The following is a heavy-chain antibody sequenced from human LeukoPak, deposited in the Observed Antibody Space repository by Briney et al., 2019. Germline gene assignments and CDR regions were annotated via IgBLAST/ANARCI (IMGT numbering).Heavy chain of an antibody. D-gene: IGHD1-14*01. V-gene: IGHV1-2*06. CDR3: ASGPFLTSDHTPEGYYHYYMDV. CDR2: INPNSGDT. Sequence: ASVKVSCKASGYIFTDYHMHWVRQAPGQGLEWMGRINPNSGDTIYAQKFQGRVTMTSDTSSRTAYMELSSLRSEDTAVYYCASGPFLTSDHTPEGYYHYYMDVWGPGTTVTTSS. CDR1: GYIFTDYH. J-gene: IGHJ6*03.